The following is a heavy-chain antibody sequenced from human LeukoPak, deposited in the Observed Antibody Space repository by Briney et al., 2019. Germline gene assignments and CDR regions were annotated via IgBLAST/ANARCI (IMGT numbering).Heavy chain of an antibody. Sequence: PSETLSLTCTVSGGSISSGSYYWSWIRQPAGKGLEWIGRIYTSGSTNYNPSLKSRVTISVDTSKNQFSLKLSSVTAADTAVYYCARDGEYYYDSSGPIVGDDAFDIWGQGTMVTVSS. CDR1: GGSISSGSYY. V-gene: IGHV4-61*02. CDR3: ARDGEYYYDSSGPIVGDDAFDI. CDR2: IYTSGST. D-gene: IGHD3-22*01. J-gene: IGHJ3*02.